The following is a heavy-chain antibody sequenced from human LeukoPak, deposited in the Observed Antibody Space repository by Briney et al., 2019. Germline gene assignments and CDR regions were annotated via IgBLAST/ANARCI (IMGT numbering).Heavy chain of an antibody. J-gene: IGHJ4*02. D-gene: IGHD5-18*01. V-gene: IGHV1-18*01. CDR3: ARDSRGNIYDPLDY. CDR2: ISGNSVNA. Sequence: GASVKVSCKASGYTFSNFGINWVRRAPGQGLEWMGWISGNSVNAIYGQKFQGRFTFTTDSVTSTAYMELRNLRSADTAVYYCARDSRGNIYDPLDYWGQGTLVTVSS. CDR1: GYTFSNFG.